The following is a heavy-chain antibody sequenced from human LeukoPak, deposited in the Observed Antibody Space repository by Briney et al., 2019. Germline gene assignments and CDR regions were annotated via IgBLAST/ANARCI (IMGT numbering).Heavy chain of an antibody. D-gene: IGHD3-22*01. CDR2: INHSGST. CDR1: GGSFSGYY. V-gene: IGHV4-34*01. CDR3: ARVRYDSSAGDAFDI. Sequence: SETLSLTCAVYGGSFSGYYWSWIRQPPGKGLEWIGEINHSGSTNYNPSLKSRVTISVDTSKNQFSLKLSSVTAADTAVYYCARVRYDSSAGDAFDIWGQGTMVTVSS. J-gene: IGHJ3*02.